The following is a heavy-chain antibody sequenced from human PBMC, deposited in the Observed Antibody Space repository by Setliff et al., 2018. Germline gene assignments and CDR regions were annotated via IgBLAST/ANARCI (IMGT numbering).Heavy chain of an antibody. CDR2: IYTSGII. V-gene: IGHV4-4*08. Sequence: SETLSLTCTVSDGSISTYYWSWIRQPPGRGLEYIGYIYTSGIINYNPSLKSRVTMSLDTSKNQFSLSLTSVTAADTAMYFCARDGLGAFSLRSMDVWGKGTTVTVSS. D-gene: IGHD3-3*02. CDR3: ARDGLGAFSLRSMDV. J-gene: IGHJ6*04. CDR1: DGSISTYY.